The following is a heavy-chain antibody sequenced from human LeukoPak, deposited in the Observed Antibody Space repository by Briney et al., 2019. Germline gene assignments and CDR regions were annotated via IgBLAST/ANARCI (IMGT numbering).Heavy chain of an antibody. J-gene: IGHJ6*02. CDR2: ISGDGGNT. Sequence: GGSLRLSCAASGFTFSDYIMHWVRQAPGKGLECVSVISGDGGNTYYANSVKGRFTISRDNSKNTLYLQMGSLRVEDMAVYYCARDLDYYGSGSSIHWYYGMDVWGQGSTVTVSS. V-gene: IGHV3-64*01. D-gene: IGHD3-10*01. CDR3: ARDLDYYGSGSSIHWYYGMDV. CDR1: GFTFSDYI.